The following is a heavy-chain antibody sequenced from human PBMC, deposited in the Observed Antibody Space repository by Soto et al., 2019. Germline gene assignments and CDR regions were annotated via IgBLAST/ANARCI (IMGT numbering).Heavy chain of an antibody. V-gene: IGHV3-23*01. D-gene: IGHD3-22*01. CDR1: GFTFSSYA. J-gene: IGHJ1*01. Sequence: GGSLRLSCAASGFTFSSYAMSWVRQAPGKGLEWVSAISGSGGSTYYADSVKGRFTISRDNSKNTLYLQMNSLRAEDTAVYYCAKTGDSSFLYAEYFQHWGQGTLVTVSS. CDR2: ISGSGGST. CDR3: AKTGDSSFLYAEYFQH.